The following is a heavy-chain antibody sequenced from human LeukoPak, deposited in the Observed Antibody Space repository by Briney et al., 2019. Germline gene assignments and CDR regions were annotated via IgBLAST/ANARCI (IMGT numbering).Heavy chain of an antibody. CDR1: GFTFSSYA. V-gene: IGHV3-23*01. CDR3: AKGHVYYDFWSGYYSEAYYFDY. J-gene: IGHJ4*02. CDR2: ISGSGGST. D-gene: IGHD3-3*01. Sequence: GGSLRLSCAASGFTFSSYAMSWVRQAPGKGLEWVSAISGSGGSTYYADSVKGRFTISRDNSKNTLYLQMNSPRAEDTAVYYCAKGHVYYDFWSGYYSEAYYFDYWGQGTLVTVSS.